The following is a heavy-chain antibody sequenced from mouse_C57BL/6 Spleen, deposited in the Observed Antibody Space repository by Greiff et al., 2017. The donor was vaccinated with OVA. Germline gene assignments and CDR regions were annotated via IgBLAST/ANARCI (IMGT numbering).Heavy chain of an antibody. J-gene: IGHJ4*01. Sequence: QVQLQQPGTELVKPGASVKLSCKASGYTFTSYWMHWVKQRPGQGLEWIGNINPSNGGTNYNEKFKSKATLTVDKSSSTAYMQLSSLTSEDSAVYDCAREGITTVVRDYAMDYWGQGTSVTVSS. D-gene: IGHD1-1*01. V-gene: IGHV1-53*01. CDR1: GYTFTSYW. CDR2: INPSNGGT. CDR3: AREGITTVVRDYAMDY.